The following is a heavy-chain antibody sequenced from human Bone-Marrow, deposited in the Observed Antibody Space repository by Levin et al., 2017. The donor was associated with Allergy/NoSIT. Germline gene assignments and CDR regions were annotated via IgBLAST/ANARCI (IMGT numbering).Heavy chain of an antibody. V-gene: IGHV3-20*04. Sequence: GESLKISCAASGFTFDDYGMSWVRQAPGKGLEWVSGINWNGGSTGYADSVKGRFTISRDNAKNSLYLQMNSLRAEDTALYYCAISSISGSYYYYYMDVWGKGTTVTVSS. CDR3: AISSISGSYYYYYMDV. D-gene: IGHD3-10*01. CDR1: GFTFDDYG. CDR2: INWNGGST. J-gene: IGHJ6*03.